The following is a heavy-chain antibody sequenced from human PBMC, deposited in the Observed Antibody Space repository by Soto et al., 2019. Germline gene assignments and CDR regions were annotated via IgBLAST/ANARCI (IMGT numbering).Heavy chain of an antibody. CDR2: ISSSGSAR. V-gene: IGHV3-48*03. CDR1: GFTFSSYE. J-gene: IGHJ4*02. D-gene: IGHD6-13*01. CDR3: VRERAAAGTSLDY. Sequence: PGGSLRVSCAASGFTFSSYEMNWVRQAPGKGLEWVSYISSSGSARYYADSVKGRFTISRDNAKNSLYLQMNSLRAEDTAVYYCVRERAAAGTSLDYWGQGTLVTISS.